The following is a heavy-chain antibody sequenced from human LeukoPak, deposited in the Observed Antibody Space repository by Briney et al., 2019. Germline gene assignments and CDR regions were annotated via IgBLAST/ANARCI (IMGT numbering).Heavy chain of an antibody. Sequence: GGSLRLSCAASGFTFSSYSMNWVRQAPGKGLEWVSYISSSSSTIYYTDSVKGRFTISRDNAKNSLYLQMNSLRAEDTAVYYCARWAGAMNAFDIWGQGTMVTVSS. V-gene: IGHV3-48*01. CDR3: ARWAGAMNAFDI. D-gene: IGHD1-26*01. CDR1: GFTFSSYS. CDR2: ISSSSSTI. J-gene: IGHJ3*02.